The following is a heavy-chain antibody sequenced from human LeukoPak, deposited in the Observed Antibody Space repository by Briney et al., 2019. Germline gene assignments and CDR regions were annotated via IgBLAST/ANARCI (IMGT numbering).Heavy chain of an antibody. CDR2: IWYDGSNK. Sequence: PGGSLRLSCAASGFTFSSYGMHWVRQAPGKGLEWVAVIWYDGSNKYYADSVKGRFTISRDNSKNTLYLQMNSLRAEDTAVYYCAKDLSGSLWFDPWGQGTLVTVSS. CDR1: GFTFSSYG. CDR3: AKDLSGSLWFDP. J-gene: IGHJ5*02. V-gene: IGHV3-33*06. D-gene: IGHD2-15*01.